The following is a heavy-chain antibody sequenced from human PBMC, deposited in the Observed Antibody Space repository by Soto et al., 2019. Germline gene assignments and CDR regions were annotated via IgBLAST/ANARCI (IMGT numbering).Heavy chain of an antibody. Sequence: LRLSCEVSGFNFRNFEMNWVRKAPGKGLEWISYISSSGITTYYADFAEGRFTISRDNAKESLYLHLNSLRVDDTAVYYCARYGTRADWWGLGTQVTVSS. V-gene: IGHV3-48*03. CDR3: ARYGTRADW. D-gene: IGHD1-1*01. J-gene: IGHJ4*02. CDR1: GFNFRNFE. CDR2: ISSSGITT.